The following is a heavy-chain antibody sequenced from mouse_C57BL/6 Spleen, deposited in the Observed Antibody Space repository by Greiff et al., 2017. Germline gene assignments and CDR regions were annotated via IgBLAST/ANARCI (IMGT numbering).Heavy chain of an antibody. CDR3: ARSQIYYYGSSYENYFDY. J-gene: IGHJ2*01. D-gene: IGHD1-1*01. Sequence: VQLQQSGAELMKPGASVKLSCKATGYTFTGYWIEWVKQRPGHGLEWIGEILPGSGSTNYNEKFKGKATFTADTSSNTAYMQLSSLTTEDSAIYYCARSQIYYYGSSYENYFDYWGQGTTLTVSS. CDR1: GYTFTGYW. V-gene: IGHV1-9*01. CDR2: ILPGSGST.